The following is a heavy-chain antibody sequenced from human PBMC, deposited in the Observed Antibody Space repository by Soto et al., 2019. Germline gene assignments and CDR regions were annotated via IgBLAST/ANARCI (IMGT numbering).Heavy chain of an antibody. CDR3: ASPREGQWLVFDH. Sequence: GGSLRLSCVVSGFTFSDFGMHWVRQSPGEGLAWVASISKDGLDRYYSESVKGRFTISRDDSKNTVFLQMNSLKVEDTAAYFCASPREGQWLVFDHWGQRTLVTVSS. CDR2: ISKDGLDR. D-gene: IGHD6-19*01. V-gene: IGHV3-30*19. CDR1: GFTFSDFG. J-gene: IGHJ4*02.